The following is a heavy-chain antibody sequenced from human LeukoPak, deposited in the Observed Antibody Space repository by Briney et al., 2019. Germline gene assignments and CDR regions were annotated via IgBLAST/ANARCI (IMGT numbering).Heavy chain of an antibody. CDR3: ARDRSVGVLPAPPFDF. CDR1: GFTFSDAW. Sequence: GSLRLSCAASGFTFSDAWMSWVRQPPGKGLEWVGSVFHSGNTYYNPSLKSRLTISADTSKNQFSLTLTSVTAADTAVYYCARDRSVGVLPAPPFDFWGQGTLVTVSS. D-gene: IGHD6-6*01. J-gene: IGHJ4*02. CDR2: VFHSGNT. V-gene: IGHV4-38-2*02.